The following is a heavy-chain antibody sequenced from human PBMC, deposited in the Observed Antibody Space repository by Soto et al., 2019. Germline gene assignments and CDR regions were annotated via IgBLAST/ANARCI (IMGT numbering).Heavy chain of an antibody. J-gene: IGHJ6*02. V-gene: IGHV5-10-1*01. Sequence: GESLKISCKGSGYSFTSYWSSWVRQMPGKGREWMGRIDPSDSFTNYSPYFQGHVTISADKSISTAYLQWSSRQASDTAMYYCARHQPPDRRRYGSGSYYYYYGMDVWGQGTTVTVSS. CDR3: ARHQPPDRRRYGSGSYYYYYGMDV. CDR1: GYSFTSYW. CDR2: IDPSDSFT. D-gene: IGHD3-10*01.